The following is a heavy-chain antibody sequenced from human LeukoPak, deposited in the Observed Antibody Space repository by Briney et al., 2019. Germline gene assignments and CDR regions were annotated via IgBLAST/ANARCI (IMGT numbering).Heavy chain of an antibody. CDR1: GYTFTGYY. V-gene: IGHV1-2*02. CDR2: INPNSGGT. CDR3: ARGATTGGDTFDY. J-gene: IGHJ4*02. Sequence: GASVEVSCKASGYTFTGYYMHWVRQAPGQGLEWMGWINPNSGGTNYAQKFQGRVTMTRDTSISTAYMELSRLRSDDTAVYYCARGATTGGDTFDYWGQGTLVTVSS. D-gene: IGHD2-21*02.